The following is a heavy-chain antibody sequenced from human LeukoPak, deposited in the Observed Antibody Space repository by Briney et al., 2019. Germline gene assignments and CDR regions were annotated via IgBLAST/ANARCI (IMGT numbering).Heavy chain of an antibody. CDR3: ARLEGFYSNCFDP. CDR1: GGSISSSSYY. CDR2: IYYRGST. Sequence: PSETLSLTCSASGGSISSSSYYWGWIRQPPGKGLEWIGSIYYRGSTYYNPSLKSRVTISVDTSKNQFSLKLSSVTAADTAVYYCARLEGFYSNCFDPWGQGTLVTVSS. J-gene: IGHJ5*02. D-gene: IGHD3-22*01. V-gene: IGHV4-39*01.